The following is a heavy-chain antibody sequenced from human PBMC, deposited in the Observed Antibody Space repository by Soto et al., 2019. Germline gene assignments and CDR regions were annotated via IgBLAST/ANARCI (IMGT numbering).Heavy chain of an antibody. CDR1: GFTLSNAW. CDR3: TTALILYYDSSGYYDDF. Sequence: EVQLVESGGGLVKPGGSLRLSCAVSGFTLSNAWMNWVRQAPGKGLEWVGRIKSKIDGGTTDYAVPVKGRFTISRDDSKETLYLQMNSLKTEDTVVYYCTTALILYYDSSGYYDDFWGRGTLVTVSS. CDR2: IKSKIDGGTT. V-gene: IGHV3-15*07. D-gene: IGHD3-22*01. J-gene: IGHJ4*02.